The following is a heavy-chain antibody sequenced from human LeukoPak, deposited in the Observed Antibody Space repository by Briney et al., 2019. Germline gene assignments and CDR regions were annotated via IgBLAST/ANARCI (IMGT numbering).Heavy chain of an antibody. CDR3: ARTSQRDSFTGFVINFFDP. D-gene: IGHD2-15*01. CDR1: RFIFSSYS. J-gene: IGHJ5*02. Sequence: GGSLRLSCAASRFIFSSYSMYWVRQALGKGLQWVAADSVKGRFTIPRDNSKNILYVQMNSLRAEDRAVYYCARTSQRDSFTGFVINFFDPWGQGTLVTVSS. V-gene: IGHV3-30*04.